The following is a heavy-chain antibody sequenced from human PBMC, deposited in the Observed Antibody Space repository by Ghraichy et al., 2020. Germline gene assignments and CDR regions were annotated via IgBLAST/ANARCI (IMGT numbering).Heavy chain of an antibody. V-gene: IGHV3-23*01. CDR2: ISSSGETT. J-gene: IGHJ6*02. CDR1: GFMFRTYA. D-gene: IGHD3-16*01. Sequence: LSLTCAASGFMFRTYAMSWVRQAPGKGLEWVSTISSSGETTYYADSVKGHFTISRDNSNNTLFLQTSSLRAEDSAVYYCAKEFVGGAVYYYGMDVWGQGTTVSVSS. CDR3: AKEFVGGAVYYYGMDV.